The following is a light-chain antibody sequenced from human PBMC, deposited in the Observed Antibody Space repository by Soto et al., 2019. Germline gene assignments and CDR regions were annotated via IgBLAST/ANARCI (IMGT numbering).Light chain of an antibody. J-gene: IGKJ3*01. CDR1: QSVSSD. CDR3: QQYGRSPFT. CDR2: GAS. V-gene: IGKV3-20*01. Sequence: EMVLTQSRCTRSWSPCEEPTLAVRARQSVSSDLAWYQQKPGQAPRLLIYGASSRATGVPDRFSASGSGTDFTPTISRLEPEDFAVYYCQQYGRSPFTFGPGTKVDIK.